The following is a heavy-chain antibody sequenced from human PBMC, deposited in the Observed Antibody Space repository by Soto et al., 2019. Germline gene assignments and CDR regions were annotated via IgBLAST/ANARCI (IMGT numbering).Heavy chain of an antibody. J-gene: IGHJ6*03. Sequence: SETLSLTCTVSGGSISSSSYYWGWIRQPPGKGLEWIGSIYYSGSTYYNPSLKSRVPISVDTSKNQFSLKLSSVTAADTAVYYCARGGMGDFWSGYPTLTYYYYYMDVWGKGTTVTVS. CDR3: ARGGMGDFWSGYPTLTYYYYYMDV. D-gene: IGHD3-3*01. CDR1: GGSISSSSYY. V-gene: IGHV4-39*07. CDR2: IYYSGST.